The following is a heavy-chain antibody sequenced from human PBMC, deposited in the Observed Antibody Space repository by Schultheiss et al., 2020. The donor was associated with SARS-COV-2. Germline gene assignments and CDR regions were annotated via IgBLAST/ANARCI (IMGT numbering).Heavy chain of an antibody. D-gene: IGHD4-17*01. CDR1: GFTFSSYW. CDR2: INSDGSST. CDR3: ARGGTPYGQRGMEYFKH. Sequence: GGSLRLSCAASGFTFSSYWMHWVRQAPGKGLVWVSRINSDGSSTSYADSVKGRFTISRDNAKNTLYLQMNNLRREDAAVYYCARGGTPYGQRGMEYFKHWGRGTLVTVSS. J-gene: IGHJ1*01. V-gene: IGHV3-74*01.